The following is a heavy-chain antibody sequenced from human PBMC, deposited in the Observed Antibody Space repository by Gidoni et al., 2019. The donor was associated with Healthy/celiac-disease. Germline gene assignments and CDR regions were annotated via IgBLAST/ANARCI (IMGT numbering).Heavy chain of an antibody. CDR3: ARGVSSWYEDRFDY. V-gene: IGHV4-61*02. J-gene: IGHJ4*02. D-gene: IGHD6-13*01. CDR1: GGSISSGSYY. CDR2: IYTSGST. Sequence: QVQLQESGPGLVKPSQTLSLTCTVSGGSISSGSYYWSWIRQPAGKGLEWIGRIYTSGSTNYNPSLKSRVTISVDTSKNQFSLKLSSVTAADTAVYYCARGVSSWYEDRFDYWGQGTLVTVSS.